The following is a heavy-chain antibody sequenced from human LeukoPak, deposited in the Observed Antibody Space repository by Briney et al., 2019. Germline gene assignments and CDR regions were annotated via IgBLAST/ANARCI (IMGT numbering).Heavy chain of an antibody. CDR2: ISNSGGTI. D-gene: IGHD2-15*01. V-gene: IGHV3-48*02. CDR3: ARLWGYCSGGSCYSTPY. Sequence: GGSLRLSCAASGFXFSRYSINWVRQAPGKGREWVSFISNSGGTIYYADSVKGRFTISRDNAKNSLYLQMNSLRDEDTAVYYCARLWGYCSGGSCYSTPYWGQGTLVTVSS. CDR1: GFXFSRYS. J-gene: IGHJ4*02.